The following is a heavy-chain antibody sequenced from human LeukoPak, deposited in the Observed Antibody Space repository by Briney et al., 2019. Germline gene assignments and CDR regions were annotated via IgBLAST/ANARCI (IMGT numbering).Heavy chain of an antibody. CDR2: ISAYNGNT. D-gene: IGHD4-23*01. J-gene: IGHJ4*02. CDR1: GYTFTSYG. Sequence: GASVKVSCKASGYTFTSYGISWVRQAPGQGLEWMGWISAYNGNTNYAQKFQGRVTITADESTSTAYMELSSLRSEDTAVYYCATGWLAETTVVTPYNYWGQGTLVTVSS. V-gene: IGHV1-18*01. CDR3: ATGWLAETTVVTPYNY.